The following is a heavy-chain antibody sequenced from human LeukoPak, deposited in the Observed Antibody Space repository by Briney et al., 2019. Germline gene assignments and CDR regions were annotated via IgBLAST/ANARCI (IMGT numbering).Heavy chain of an antibody. J-gene: IGHJ4*02. CDR2: INSDGSSI. CDR1: GFTFSSYW. D-gene: IGHD5-12*01. Sequence: GGSLRLSCAASGFTFSSYWMHWVRQAPGKGLVWVSRINSDGSSITYADSVKGRFTISRDNAKNTLYLQMNSLRVEDPAVYYCAREGRVSGYDFDCWGQGTLVTVSS. CDR3: AREGRVSGYDFDC. V-gene: IGHV3-74*03.